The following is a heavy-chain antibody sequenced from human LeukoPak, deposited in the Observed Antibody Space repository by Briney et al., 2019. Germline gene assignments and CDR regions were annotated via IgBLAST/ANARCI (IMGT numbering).Heavy chain of an antibody. CDR3: AKDRDDYVWGSYLGAFDI. V-gene: IGHV3-23*01. CDR2: ISGSGGST. J-gene: IGHJ3*02. D-gene: IGHD3-16*01. Sequence: GSLRLYCAASGFTFSSYAMGWVRQAPGKGLEWVSLISGSGGSTYYADSVKGRFTISRDNSKNTLYLQMNSLRAEDTAVFYCAKDRDDYVWGSYLGAFDIWGQGTMVTVSS. CDR1: GFTFSSYA.